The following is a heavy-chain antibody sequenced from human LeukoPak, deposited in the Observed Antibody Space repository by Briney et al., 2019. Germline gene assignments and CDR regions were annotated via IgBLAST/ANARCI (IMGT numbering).Heavy chain of an antibody. CDR3: ARRGGSSSRRSPIDY. J-gene: IGHJ4*02. Sequence: GGSLRLSCTASGFTFSNYWMNWVRQAPGKGPEWVANIKHDGSQRYYVDSVRGRFTISRDNAKNSLFLQMNGLRAEDTAVSYCARRGGSSSRRSPIDYWGQGTLVTVSS. D-gene: IGHD6-6*01. CDR2: IKHDGSQR. V-gene: IGHV3-7*01. CDR1: GFTFSNYW.